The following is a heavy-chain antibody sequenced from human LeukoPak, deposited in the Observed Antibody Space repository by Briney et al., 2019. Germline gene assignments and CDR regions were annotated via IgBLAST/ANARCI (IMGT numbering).Heavy chain of an antibody. D-gene: IGHD2-21*02. CDR3: ARSDGPTLAYCGGDCEHWVWFDP. V-gene: IGHV1-18*01. Sequence: ASVKVSCKASGYTFTSYGISWVRQAPGQGLEWMGWISAYNGSTNYAQKLQGRVTMTTDTSTSTAYMELRSLRSDDTAVYYCARSDGPTLAYCGGDCEHWVWFDPWGQGTLVTVSS. CDR1: GYTFTSYG. J-gene: IGHJ5*02. CDR2: ISAYNGST.